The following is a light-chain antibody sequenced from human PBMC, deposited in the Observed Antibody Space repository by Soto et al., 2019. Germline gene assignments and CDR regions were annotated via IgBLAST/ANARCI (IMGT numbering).Light chain of an antibody. Sequence: QSVLTQPPAVSAAPGQKVTISCSGSSSNIGNNYVSWYQQLPGTAPKLLIYDNNKRPSGMPDRFSGSKSGTSATLGITGLQTGDEADYYCGTWDSGLSAVIFGGGTKVTVL. V-gene: IGLV1-51*01. CDR1: SSNIGNNY. CDR3: GTWDSGLSAVI. CDR2: DNN. J-gene: IGLJ2*01.